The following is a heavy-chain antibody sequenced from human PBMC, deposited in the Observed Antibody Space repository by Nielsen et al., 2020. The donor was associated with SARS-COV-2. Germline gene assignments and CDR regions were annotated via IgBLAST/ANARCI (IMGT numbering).Heavy chain of an antibody. Sequence: WVRQAPGQGLEWMGIINPSGGSTSYAQKFQGRVTMTRDTSTSTVYMELSSLRSDDTAMYYCARDEADLVQVPAAIPLDYWGQGTLVTVSS. CDR3: ARDEADLVQVPAAIPLDY. J-gene: IGHJ4*02. CDR2: INPSGGST. D-gene: IGHD2-2*01. V-gene: IGHV1-46*01.